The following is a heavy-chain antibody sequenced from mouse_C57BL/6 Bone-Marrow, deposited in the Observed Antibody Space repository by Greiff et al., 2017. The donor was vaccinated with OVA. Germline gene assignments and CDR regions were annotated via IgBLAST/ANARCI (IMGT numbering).Heavy chain of an antibody. CDR3: TRDGNPIYYAMDY. V-gene: IGHV5-9-1*02. CDR1: GFTFSSYA. J-gene: IGHJ4*01. CDR2: ISSGGDYI. D-gene: IGHD2-1*01. Sequence: EVQRVESGEGLVKPGGSLKLSCAASGFTFSSYALSWVRQTPEQRLEWVAYISSGGDYIYSAATVKGRFTFSRDNARNTLYLQMSSLKSEDTAMYYCTRDGNPIYYAMDYWGQGTSVTVSS.